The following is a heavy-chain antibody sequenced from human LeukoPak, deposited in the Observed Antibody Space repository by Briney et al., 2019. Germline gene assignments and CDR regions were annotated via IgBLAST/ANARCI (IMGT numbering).Heavy chain of an antibody. Sequence: SETLSLTCTVSGGSISSYYWSWIRQPVGKGLEWIGRIYTSGSTNYNPSLKSRVTMSVDTSKNQFSLKLSSVTAADTAVYYCARVTWFPGTSYYYMDVWGKGTTVTVSS. J-gene: IGHJ6*03. CDR1: GGSISSYY. CDR2: IYTSGST. CDR3: ARVTWFPGTSYYYMDV. V-gene: IGHV4-4*07. D-gene: IGHD1-1*01.